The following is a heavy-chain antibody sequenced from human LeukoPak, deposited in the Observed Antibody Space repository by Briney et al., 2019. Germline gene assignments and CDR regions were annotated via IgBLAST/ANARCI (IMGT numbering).Heavy chain of an antibody. D-gene: IGHD5-12*01. CDR2: ISGSGGRT. J-gene: IGHJ5*02. Sequence: PGGSLRLSCAASGFTFSSYAMTWVRQAPGKGLEWVSGISGSGGRTYYADSVKGRFTISRDNSKNTLYLQMNSLRAEDTAVYYCAKDQSIYSGYDHNWFDPWGQGTLVTVSS. CDR1: GFTFSSYA. V-gene: IGHV3-23*01. CDR3: AKDQSIYSGYDHNWFDP.